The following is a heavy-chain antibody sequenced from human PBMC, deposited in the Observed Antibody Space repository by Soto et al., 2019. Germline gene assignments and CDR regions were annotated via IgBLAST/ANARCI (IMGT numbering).Heavy chain of an antibody. CDR1: GYSFTSYW. CDR2: IYPGDSGT. J-gene: IGHJ6*02. V-gene: IGHV5-51*01. CDR3: ARRRRYSSGGRYYYGMGV. Sequence: LGESLKISSKGSGYSFTSYWIGWVRQMTGKGLEWMGIIYPGDSGTRYSPCFQGQVTISSDKSISSAYLKWSSLKVSDSAMDYWARRRRYSSGGRYYYGMGVWAQGTTVTVSS. D-gene: IGHD6-19*01.